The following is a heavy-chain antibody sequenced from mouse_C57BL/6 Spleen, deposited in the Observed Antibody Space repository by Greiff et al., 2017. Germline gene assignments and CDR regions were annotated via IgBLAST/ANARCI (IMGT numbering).Heavy chain of an antibody. J-gene: IGHJ3*01. CDR1: GYTFTSYT. V-gene: IGHV1-4*01. D-gene: IGHD2-4*01. CDR2: INPSSGYT. CDR3: ATPSYDYDAWFAY. Sequence: VQLQQSGAELARPGASVKMSCKASGYTFTSYTMHWVKQRPGQGLEWIGYINPSSGYTKYNQKFKDKATLTADKSSSTAYMQLSSLTSEDSAVYYCATPSYDYDAWFAYWGQGTLVTVSA.